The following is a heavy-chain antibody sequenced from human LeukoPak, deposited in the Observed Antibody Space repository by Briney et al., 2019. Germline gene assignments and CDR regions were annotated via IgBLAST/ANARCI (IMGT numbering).Heavy chain of an antibody. CDR3: TLYNH. V-gene: IGHV1-18*03. CDR1: GYTFTSYG. D-gene: IGHD1-14*01. J-gene: IGHJ4*02. Sequence: GASVKVSCKASGYTFTSYGISWVRQAPGQGLEWMGWISAYNGHTNYAQKLQGRVTMTTDTSATTAYMELSSLRSEDMAVYYCTLYNHWGQGTLVTVSS. CDR2: ISAYNGHT.